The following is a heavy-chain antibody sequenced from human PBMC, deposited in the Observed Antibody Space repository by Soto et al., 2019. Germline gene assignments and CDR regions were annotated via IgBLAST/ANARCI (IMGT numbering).Heavy chain of an antibody. D-gene: IGHD1-7*01. V-gene: IGHV3-21*01. Sequence: GGSLRLSCAASGFTFSGYSMNWVRQAPGKGLEWVSSISSSSSYIYYADSVKGRFTISRDNAKNSLYLQMNSLRAEDTAVYYCARRRITGTTRPRALNWFDPWGQGTLVTVSS. CDR3: ARRRITGTTRPRALNWFDP. CDR1: GFTFSGYS. CDR2: ISSSSSYI. J-gene: IGHJ5*02.